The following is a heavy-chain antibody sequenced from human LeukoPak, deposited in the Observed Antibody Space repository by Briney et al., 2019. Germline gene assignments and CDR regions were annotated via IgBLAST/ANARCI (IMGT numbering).Heavy chain of an antibody. J-gene: IGHJ5*02. Sequence: GGSLRLSCAASGFTFSSYAMHWVRQAPGKGLEWVAVISYDGSNKYYADSVKGRFTISRDNSKNTLYLQMNSLRAEDTAVYYCARAIVITSHWFDPWGQGTLVTVSS. V-gene: IGHV3-30*01. CDR1: GFTFSSYA. D-gene: IGHD3-16*01. CDR2: ISYDGSNK. CDR3: ARAIVITSHWFDP.